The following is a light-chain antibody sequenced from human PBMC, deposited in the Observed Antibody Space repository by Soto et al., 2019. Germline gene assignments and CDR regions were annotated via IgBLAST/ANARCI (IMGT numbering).Light chain of an antibody. V-gene: IGKV3-15*01. CDR1: QSVSNN. J-gene: IGKJ1*01. CDR2: GAS. CDR3: QQYNNWPPWT. Sequence: EIVMTQSPATLSGSPGERATLSCRASQSVSNNLAWYQQKPGQAPRLLIFGASTRATGIPVRFSGSGSGTEFTLTITSLQSEDFAVYYCQQYNNWPPWTFGQGTKVEIK.